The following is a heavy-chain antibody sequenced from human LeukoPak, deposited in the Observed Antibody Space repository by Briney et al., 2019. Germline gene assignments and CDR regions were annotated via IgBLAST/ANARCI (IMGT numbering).Heavy chain of an antibody. CDR1: GFPTSDTW. J-gene: IGHJ1*01. Sequence: SGGSLRLSCAGFGFPTSDTWMSWVRQAPGMGLEWLGLIKSKRDGGTAAAAAPVKGRLTVSRDESRNTLFLDMYDLKIEDTALCFCTTGGHYFGDWGQGTLVTVSS. CDR3: TTGGHYFGD. D-gene: IGHD4-17*01. CDR2: IKSKRDGGTA. V-gene: IGHV3-15*01.